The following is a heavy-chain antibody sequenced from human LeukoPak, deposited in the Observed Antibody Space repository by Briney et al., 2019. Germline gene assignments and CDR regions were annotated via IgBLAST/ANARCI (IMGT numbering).Heavy chain of an antibody. CDR2: MYHSGST. D-gene: IGHD1-26*01. CDR1: GGSIRSSNYY. V-gene: IGHV4-39*07. CDR3: ARDLHGIVGAPSY. J-gene: IGHJ4*02. Sequence: SETLSLTCTVSGGSIRSSNYYWGWIRQPPGKGLEWIGSMYHSGSTSYNPSLKSRVTTSVDTSKNQFSLKVSSVTAADTAIYYCARDLHGIVGAPSYWGQGTLVTVSS.